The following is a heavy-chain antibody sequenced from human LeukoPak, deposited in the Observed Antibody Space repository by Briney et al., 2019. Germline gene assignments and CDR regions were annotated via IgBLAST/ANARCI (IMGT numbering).Heavy chain of an antibody. D-gene: IGHD3-10*01. J-gene: IGHJ4*02. CDR2: ISYSGTT. Sequence: PSETLSLTCSVSGDSMTNYHWTWIRQPPGKELEWIGSISYSGTTNYNPSLNSRVTMSVDTSKKQFSLRLNSVTAADTAVYYCVRSGLVRGVSTWGQGTLVIVSS. V-gene: IGHV4-59*01. CDR1: GDSMTNYH. CDR3: VRSGLVRGVST.